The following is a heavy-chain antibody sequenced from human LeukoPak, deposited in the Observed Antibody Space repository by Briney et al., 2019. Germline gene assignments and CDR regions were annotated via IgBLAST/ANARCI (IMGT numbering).Heavy chain of an antibody. V-gene: IGHV3-23*01. CDR3: AKRGVVIRVILVGFHKEAYYFES. D-gene: IGHD3/OR15-3a*01. J-gene: IGHJ4*02. Sequence: GGSLRLSCAVPGITLSNYGMSWVRRAPGKGLEWVAGISDSGGSTKYADSVKGRFTISRDNPKNTLFLQMNSLRAEDTAVYFCAKRGVVIRVILVGFHKEAYYFESWGQGALVTVSS. CDR1: GITLSNYG. CDR2: ISDSGGST.